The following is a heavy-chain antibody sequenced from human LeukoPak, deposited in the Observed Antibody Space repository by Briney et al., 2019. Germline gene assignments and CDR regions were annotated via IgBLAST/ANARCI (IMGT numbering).Heavy chain of an antibody. V-gene: IGHV1-8*01. Sequence: ASVKVSCKASGYTFTSYDINWVRQATGQGLEWMGWMNPNSGNTGYAQKFQGRVTMTRNTSISTAYMELGSLRSEDTVVYYCARAPEWGKANYYYCMDVWGKGTTVTVSS. J-gene: IGHJ6*03. CDR1: GYTFTSYD. CDR3: ARAPEWGKANYYYCMDV. CDR2: MNPNSGNT. D-gene: IGHD1-26*01.